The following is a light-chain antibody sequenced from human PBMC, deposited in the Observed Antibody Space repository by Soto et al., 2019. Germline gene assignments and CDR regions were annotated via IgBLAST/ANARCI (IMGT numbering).Light chain of an antibody. Sequence: AIRITESPSSFSASTGDRVTITCRASQGISSYLAWYQQKPGKAPKLLIYAASTLQSGVPSRFSGSGSGTDFTLTISCLQSEDFATYYCQQPYTYPLTFGPGTKVDIK. CDR1: QGISSY. CDR3: QQPYTYPLT. CDR2: AAS. V-gene: IGKV1-8*01. J-gene: IGKJ3*01.